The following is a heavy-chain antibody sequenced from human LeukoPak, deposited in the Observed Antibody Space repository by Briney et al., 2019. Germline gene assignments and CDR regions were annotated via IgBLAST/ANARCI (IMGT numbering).Heavy chain of an antibody. Sequence: GRSLRLSCATSGFTFSSYAMHWVRQAPGKGLEWVAVVSYDGSNKFYADSVKGRFTISRDNSKNTLYLQMNSLRAEDTAVYFCARVRCSSAACNFAAMDVWGQGTTVTVSS. J-gene: IGHJ6*02. D-gene: IGHD2-2*01. CDR2: VSYDGSNK. CDR1: GFTFSSYA. CDR3: ARVRCSSAACNFAAMDV. V-gene: IGHV3-30-3*01.